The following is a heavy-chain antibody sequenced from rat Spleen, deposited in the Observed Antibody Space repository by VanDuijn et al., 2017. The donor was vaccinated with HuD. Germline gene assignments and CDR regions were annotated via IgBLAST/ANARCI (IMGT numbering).Heavy chain of an antibody. CDR3: ARQMGRYGFYYFDY. CDR1: GFTFSNYY. CDR2: ISTSGSRT. D-gene: IGHD1-7*01. V-gene: IGHV5-25*01. Sequence: EVQLVESGGGLVQPGRSLKLSCAASGFTFSNYYMAWVRQAPKKGLEWVATISTSGSRTYYPDSVKGRFTISRDNAKSSLYLQMNSLKSEDTATYYCARQMGRYGFYYFDYWGQGVMVTVSS. J-gene: IGHJ2*01.